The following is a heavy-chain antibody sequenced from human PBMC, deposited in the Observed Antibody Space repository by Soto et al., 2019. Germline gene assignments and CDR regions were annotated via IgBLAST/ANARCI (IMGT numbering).Heavy chain of an antibody. CDR1: GFSLTTGRMG. D-gene: IGHD4-17*01. Sequence: QVTLRESGPVLVKPTETLTLTCNVSGFSLTTGRMGVSWIRQPPGKALEWLAHIFSAAERSYSRSLQGRLTVSQAVTGRQVCLTTTLIHPLETGTYFCVRRNADSLSSYNPMAVWRKRTTVTFAS. CDR3: VRRNADSLSSYNPMAV. V-gene: IGHV2-26*01. CDR2: IFSAAER. J-gene: IGHJ6*04.